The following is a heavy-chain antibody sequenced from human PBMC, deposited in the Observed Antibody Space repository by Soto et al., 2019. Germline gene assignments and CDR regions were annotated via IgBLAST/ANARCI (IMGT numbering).Heavy chain of an antibody. D-gene: IGHD3-9*01. CDR1: GFTVSSNY. CDR3: ATPGRDGYYNHFDY. V-gene: IGHV3-53*01. Sequence: VGSLRLSCAASGFTVSSNYMSWVRQAPGKGLEWVSVIYSGGSTYYADSVKGRFTISRDNSKNTLYLQMNSLRAEDTAVYYCATPGRDGYYNHFDYWGQGTLVTVSS. CDR2: IYSGGST. J-gene: IGHJ4*02.